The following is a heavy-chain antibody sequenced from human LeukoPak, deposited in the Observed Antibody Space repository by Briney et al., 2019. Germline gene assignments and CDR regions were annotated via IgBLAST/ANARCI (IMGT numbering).Heavy chain of an antibody. V-gene: IGHV3-66*01. CDR3: AREISRFGI. J-gene: IGHJ4*02. CDR1: GFTVSTNNY. CDR2: IYTGGTT. D-gene: IGHD3-16*01. Sequence: PGGPLRLSCAASGFTVSTNNYMYWVRQAPGKGLEWVSSIYTGGTTYYADSVKGRFTISRDDPKNTLYLQMNSLRADDTAVYYCAREISRFGIWGQGTLVTVSS.